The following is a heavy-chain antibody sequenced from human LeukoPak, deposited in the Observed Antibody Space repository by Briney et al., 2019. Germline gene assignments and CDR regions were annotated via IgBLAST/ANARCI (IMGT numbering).Heavy chain of an antibody. CDR1: GFTFSSYG. J-gene: IGHJ4*02. D-gene: IGHD2-21*02. CDR2: ISYDGSNK. V-gene: IGHV3-30*18. CDR3: AKDYVLLCGGDCYLFDY. Sequence: GGSLRLSCAASGFTFSSYGMHWVRQAPGKGLEWVAVISYDGSNKYYADSVKGRFTTSRDNSKNTLYLQMNSLRAEDTAVYYCAKDYVLLCGGDCYLFDYWGQGTLVTVSS.